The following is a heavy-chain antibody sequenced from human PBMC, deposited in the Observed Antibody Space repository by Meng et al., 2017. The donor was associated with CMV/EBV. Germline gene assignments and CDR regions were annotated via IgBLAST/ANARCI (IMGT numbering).Heavy chain of an antibody. CDR1: GGSFSGYY. CDR3: ARGRSIFGVVIIPIRDWFDP. Sequence: GPLRLSCAAYGGSFSGYYWSWTRQPPGKGLEWIGEINHSGSTNYNPSLKSRVTISVDTSKNQFSLKLSSVTAADTAVYYCARGRSIFGVVIIPIRDWFDPWGQGTLVTVSS. CDR2: INHSGST. D-gene: IGHD3-3*01. J-gene: IGHJ5*02. V-gene: IGHV4-34*01.